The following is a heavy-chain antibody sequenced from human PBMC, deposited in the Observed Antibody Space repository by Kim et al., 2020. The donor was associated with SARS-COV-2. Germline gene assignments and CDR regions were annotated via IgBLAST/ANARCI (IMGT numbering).Heavy chain of an antibody. V-gene: IGHV4-59*01. J-gene: IGHJ3*02. Sequence: SETLSLTCTVSGGSISSYYWSCIRQPPGKGLEWIGYIYYSGSTNYNPSLKSRVTISVDTSKNQFSLKLSSVTAADTAVYYCARLGLGYCSGGSCQNAFDICGQGTMVTVSS. D-gene: IGHD2-15*01. CDR1: GGSISSYY. CDR2: IYYSGST. CDR3: ARLGLGYCSGGSCQNAFDI.